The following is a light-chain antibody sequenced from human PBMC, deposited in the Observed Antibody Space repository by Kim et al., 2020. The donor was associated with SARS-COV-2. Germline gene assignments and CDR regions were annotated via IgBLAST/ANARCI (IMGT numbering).Light chain of an antibody. V-gene: IGKV3-20*01. CDR1: QSVSSNY. Sequence: STGERATLSCRASQSVSSNYLAWYQQKPGQAPRLLIYGASSRATGIPDRFSGSGSGTDFTLTISRLEPEDFAVYYCQRYGNSPITFGQGTRLEIK. J-gene: IGKJ5*01. CDR3: QRYGNSPIT. CDR2: GAS.